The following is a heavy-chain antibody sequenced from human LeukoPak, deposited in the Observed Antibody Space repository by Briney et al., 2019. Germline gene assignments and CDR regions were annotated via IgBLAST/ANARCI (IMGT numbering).Heavy chain of an antibody. J-gene: IGHJ4*02. CDR3: AKVGYYGSGSSDY. CDR1: GFTFSSYG. CDR2: IRYDGSNK. V-gene: IGHV3-30*02. D-gene: IGHD3-10*01. Sequence: GGSLRLSCAASGFTFSSYGMHWVRQAPGKGLEWVAFIRYDGSNKYYADSVKGRFTISRDNSKNTLYLQMNSLRAEDTAVYYCAKVGYYGSGSSDYWGQGTLVTVSS.